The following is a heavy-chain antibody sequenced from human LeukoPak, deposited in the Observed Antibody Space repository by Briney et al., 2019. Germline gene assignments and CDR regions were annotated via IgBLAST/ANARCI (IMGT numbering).Heavy chain of an antibody. CDR1: GGSISSGDYY. V-gene: IGHV4-30-4*08. D-gene: IGHD3-16*01. J-gene: IGHJ4*02. CDR2: IYYSGST. Sequence: SETLSLTCTVSGGSISSGDYYWSWIRQPPGKGLEWIGYIYYSGSTYYNPSLKSRVTISVDTSKNQFSLKLSSVTAADTAVYYCARAWGDGENDYWGQGTLVTVSS. CDR3: ARAWGDGENDY.